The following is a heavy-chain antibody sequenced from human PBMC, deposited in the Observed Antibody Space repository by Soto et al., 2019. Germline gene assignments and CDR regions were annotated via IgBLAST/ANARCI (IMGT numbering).Heavy chain of an antibody. V-gene: IGHV3-74*01. Sequence: EVQLVESGGGLVQPGGSLRLSCAASGFAFSSFWMHWVRQAPGKGLVWVSRINSDGSSATYADSVKGRFTISRDNAKNTLYLQMNRLRAEDTAVYHCARRDALDYWGQGTLVTVSS. J-gene: IGHJ4*02. CDR3: ARRDALDY. CDR1: GFAFSSFW. CDR2: INSDGSSA.